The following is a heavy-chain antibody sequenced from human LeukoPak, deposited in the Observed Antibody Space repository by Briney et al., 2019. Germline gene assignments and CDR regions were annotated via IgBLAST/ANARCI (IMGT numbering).Heavy chain of an antibody. V-gene: IGHV5-51*01. J-gene: IGHJ4*02. CDR1: GSIFTSYW. D-gene: IGHD2-15*01. CDR2: NYPCGSDT. Sequence: AGESLEISGKGSGSIFTSYWIGLGRQMPPKDLEEMSTNYPCGSDTRYSPSFQGQVTISADKSISTAYLQWSSLKASDTAMYSCARRGYCSGGSCHSAHFDYWGQGTLVTVSS. CDR3: ARRGYCSGGSCHSAHFDY.